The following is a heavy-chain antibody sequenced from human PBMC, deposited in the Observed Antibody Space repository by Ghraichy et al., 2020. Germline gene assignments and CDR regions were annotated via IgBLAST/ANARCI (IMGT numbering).Heavy chain of an antibody. CDR2: IHTNGAT. CDR3: ARYTKEGSDY. Sequence: SETLSLTCTVSGASIYTYYWGWIRQPPGKPLEYIAYIHTNGATNSNPSLRSRATISLDTSKNQFSLRLSSVTATDTAVYYCARYTKEGSDYWGQGLLVTVSS. J-gene: IGHJ4*02. V-gene: IGHV4-4*09. CDR1: GASIYTYY.